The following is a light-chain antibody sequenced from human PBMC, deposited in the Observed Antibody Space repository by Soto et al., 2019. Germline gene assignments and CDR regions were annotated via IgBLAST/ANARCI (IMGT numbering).Light chain of an antibody. V-gene: IGKV1-5*01. Sequence: DIQTTQSPSTLSASVGARVTITCRASQSISGWLAWYQQKPWKAPKLLIYDASSLESGVPSRFSGSGSGTEFTPTISSLQPDDLATYYCQQYKSYSTGTFGQGTKVDIK. CDR1: QSISGW. CDR3: QQYKSYSTGT. CDR2: DAS. J-gene: IGKJ1*01.